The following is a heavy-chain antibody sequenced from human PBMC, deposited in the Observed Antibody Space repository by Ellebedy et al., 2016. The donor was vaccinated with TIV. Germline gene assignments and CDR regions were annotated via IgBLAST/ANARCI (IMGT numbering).Heavy chain of an antibody. J-gene: IGHJ4*02. CDR2: INSDGSST. D-gene: IGHD3-10*01. V-gene: IGHV3-74*01. Sequence: GESLKISCAASGFTFSSYWMHSVRQAPGKGLVWVSRINSDGSSTNYADSVKGRFTISRDNAKNTLYLQMNSLRAEDTAVYYCASMVSFDYWGQGTLVTVSS. CDR3: ASMVSFDY. CDR1: GFTFSSYW.